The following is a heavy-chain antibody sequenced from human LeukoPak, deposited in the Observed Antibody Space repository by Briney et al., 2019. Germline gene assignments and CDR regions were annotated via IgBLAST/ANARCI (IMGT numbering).Heavy chain of an antibody. CDR1: GFTFSSYA. J-gene: IGHJ4*02. D-gene: IGHD4-23*01. V-gene: IGHV3-23*01. CDR2: ISGSGGST. Sequence: GGCLRLSCAASGFTFSSYAMSWVRQAPGKGLEWVSAISGSGGSTYYADCVKGRFTISRDNSKNTLYLQMNSLRTEDTAVYYCARELYYGGTLDYWGQGTLVTVSS. CDR3: ARELYYGGTLDY.